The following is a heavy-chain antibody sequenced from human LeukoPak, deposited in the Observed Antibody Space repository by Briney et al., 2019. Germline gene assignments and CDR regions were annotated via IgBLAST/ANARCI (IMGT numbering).Heavy chain of an antibody. D-gene: IGHD5-18*01. CDR3: ARDGGFDTAIPYYYYYYYMDV. CDR1: GFTFSSYS. J-gene: IGHJ6*03. V-gene: IGHV3-21*01. CDR2: ISSSSSYI. Sequence: GGSLRLSCEASGFTFSSYSMNWVRQAPGKGLEWVSSISSSSSYIYYADSVKGRFTISRDNAKNSLYLQMNSLRAEDTAVYYCARDGGFDTAIPYYYYYYYMDVWGKGTTVTVSS.